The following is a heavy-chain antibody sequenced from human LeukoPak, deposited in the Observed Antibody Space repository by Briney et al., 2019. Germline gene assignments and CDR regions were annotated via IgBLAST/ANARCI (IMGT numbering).Heavy chain of an antibody. CDR2: IIESVDS. Sequence: SGTLSHTSTVSGGSISGSYWSWIRQPPEKGLEWIGYIIESVDSTYNPSLKSRVTISVDTSKNQFSLKVTSVTAADTAVYYCARHHNYYSGALKRAFDLWGQGTMVTVSS. J-gene: IGHJ3*01. CDR3: ARHHNYYSGALKRAFDL. CDR1: GGSISGSY. D-gene: IGHD2-15*01. V-gene: IGHV4-59*08.